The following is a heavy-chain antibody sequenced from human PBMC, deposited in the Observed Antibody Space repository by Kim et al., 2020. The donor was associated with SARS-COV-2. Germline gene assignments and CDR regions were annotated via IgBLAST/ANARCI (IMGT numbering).Heavy chain of an antibody. CDR2: TYYRSKWYN. D-gene: IGHD6-19*01. Sequence: SQTLSLTCAISGDSVSSNSAAWNWIRQSPSRGLEWLGRTYYRSKWYNDYAVSVKSRITINPDTSKNQFSLQLNSVTPEDTAVYYCARDGGVKDSSGWWGGYFDYWGQGTLVTVSS. V-gene: IGHV6-1*01. J-gene: IGHJ4*02. CDR3: ARDGGVKDSSGWWGGYFDY. CDR1: GDSVSSNSAA.